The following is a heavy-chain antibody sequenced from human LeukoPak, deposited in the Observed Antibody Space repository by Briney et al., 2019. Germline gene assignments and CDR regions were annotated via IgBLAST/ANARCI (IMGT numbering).Heavy chain of an antibody. CDR1: GYTFTSYG. J-gene: IGHJ4*02. CDR3: ARGFLRVSTYHYDSSGYYFDY. Sequence: SVKVSCKASGYTFTSYGISWVRQAPGQGLEWMGGIIPIFGTANYAQKFQGRVTITADESTSTAYMELSSLRSEDTAVYYCARGFLRVSTYHYDSSGYYFDYWGQGTLVTVSS. CDR2: IIPIFGTA. V-gene: IGHV1-69*13. D-gene: IGHD3-22*01.